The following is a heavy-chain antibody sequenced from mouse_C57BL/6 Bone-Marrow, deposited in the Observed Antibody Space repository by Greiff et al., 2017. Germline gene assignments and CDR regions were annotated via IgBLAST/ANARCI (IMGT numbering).Heavy chain of an antibody. D-gene: IGHD1-1*01. Sequence: QVQLKQSGAELARPGASVKLSCTASGYTFTSYGISWVKQRTGQGLEWIGEIYPRSGNTYYNEKFKGKATLTADKSSSTAYMELRSLTSEDSAVYFCARLELLAMDYWGQGTSVTVSS. CDR1: GYTFTSYG. CDR3: ARLELLAMDY. J-gene: IGHJ4*01. CDR2: IYPRSGNT. V-gene: IGHV1-81*01.